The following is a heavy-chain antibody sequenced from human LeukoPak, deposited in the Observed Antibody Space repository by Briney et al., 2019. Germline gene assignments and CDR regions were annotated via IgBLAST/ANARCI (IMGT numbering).Heavy chain of an antibody. V-gene: IGHV4-31*03. CDR3: ARDRGSGGGSYYYGMDV. D-gene: IGHD2-15*01. CDR1: GGSISSGDYY. Sequence: PSETLSLTCTVSGGSISSGDYYCSWIRQPPGKGLEWIGYIYYSGSTYYNPSLKSRVTISVDTSKNQFSLKLSSVTAADTAVYYCARDRGSGGGSYYYGMDVWGQGTTVTVSS. J-gene: IGHJ6*02. CDR2: IYYSGST.